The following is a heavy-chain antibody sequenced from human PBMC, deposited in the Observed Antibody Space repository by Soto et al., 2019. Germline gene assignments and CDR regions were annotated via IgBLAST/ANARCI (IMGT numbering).Heavy chain of an antibody. Sequence: SETLSLTCSASGGSITSSSHFWGWVRQPPGKGLEWIGTSYFTGNTYYTPSLKSRLTMSIDTSKNEFSLRLNSVTAADTAVYYCGGQTFTIAAASYGRSNWFDPWGPGTLVTVSS. CDR2: SYFTGNT. J-gene: IGHJ5*02. D-gene: IGHD6-25*01. CDR3: GGQTFTIAAASYGRSNWFDP. V-gene: IGHV4-39*01. CDR1: GGSITSSSHF.